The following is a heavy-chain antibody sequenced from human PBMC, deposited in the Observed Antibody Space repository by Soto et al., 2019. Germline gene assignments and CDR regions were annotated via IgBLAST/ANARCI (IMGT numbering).Heavy chain of an antibody. CDR3: AREAVNRIQLWIYMDV. Sequence: SETLSLTCTVSGGSISSGGYYWSWIRQHPGKGLEWIGYIYYSGSTYYNPSLKSRVTISVDTSKNQFSLKLSPVTAADTAVYYCAREAVNRIQLWIYMDVWGKGTTVTVSS. J-gene: IGHJ6*03. D-gene: IGHD5-18*01. CDR2: IYYSGST. V-gene: IGHV4-31*03. CDR1: GGSISSGGYY.